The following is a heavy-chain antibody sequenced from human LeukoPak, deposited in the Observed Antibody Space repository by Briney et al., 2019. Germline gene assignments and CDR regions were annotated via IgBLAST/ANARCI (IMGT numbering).Heavy chain of an antibody. CDR3: ARHIGGGIEDMDV. J-gene: IGHJ6*03. Sequence: SETLSLTCTVSGGPISSGGYYWSWIRQHPGKGLEWIGYIYVTGSTRYNPYLQSRVTISVDTSRNQFFLKMSSVTAADTAVYYCARHIGGGIEDMDVWGAGTKVTVSS. D-gene: IGHD3-16*02. CDR2: IYVTGST. V-gene: IGHV4-61*08. CDR1: GGPISSGGYY.